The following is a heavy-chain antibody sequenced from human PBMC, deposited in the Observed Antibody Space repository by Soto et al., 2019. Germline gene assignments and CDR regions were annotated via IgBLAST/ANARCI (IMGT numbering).Heavy chain of an antibody. CDR2: IYYSGST. V-gene: IGHV4-61*01. J-gene: IGHJ4*02. D-gene: IGHD3-16*01. CDR3: ANGNLDYVWGGPLGY. Sequence: PSETLSLTCTVSGGSVSSGSYYWSWIRQPPGKGLEWIGYIYYSGSTNYNPSLKSRVTISVDTSKNQFSLKLSSVTAADTAVYYCANGNLDYVWGGPLGYWGQGTLVTVSS. CDR1: GGSVSSGSYY.